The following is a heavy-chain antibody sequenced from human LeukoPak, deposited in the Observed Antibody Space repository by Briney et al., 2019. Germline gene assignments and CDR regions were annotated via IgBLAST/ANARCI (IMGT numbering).Heavy chain of an antibody. CDR2: IYYSGGT. Sequence: SETLSLTCTVSGGSISSYYWSWIRQHPGKGLEWIGYIYYSGGTNYNPSLKSRVTISVDTSKNQFSLKLSSVTAADTAVYYCARVGRWLRESGIDYWGQGTLVTVSS. CDR3: ARVGRWLRESGIDY. V-gene: IGHV4-59*01. J-gene: IGHJ4*02. D-gene: IGHD5-12*01. CDR1: GGSISSYY.